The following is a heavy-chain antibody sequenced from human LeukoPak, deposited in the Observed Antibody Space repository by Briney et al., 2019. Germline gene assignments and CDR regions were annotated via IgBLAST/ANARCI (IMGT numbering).Heavy chain of an antibody. CDR3: ARDRDGDYGGFDY. J-gene: IGHJ4*02. D-gene: IGHD4-17*01. CDR1: GFPFSNAW. V-gene: IGHV3-15*01. CDR2: IKTKTDGGTT. Sequence: GGSLRLSCVASGFPFSNAWMSWVRQAPGKGLEWVGHIKTKTDGGTTDYAAPMKGRFTISRDNSKNTLYLQMNSLRAEDTAVYYCARDRDGDYGGFDYWGQGTLVTVSS.